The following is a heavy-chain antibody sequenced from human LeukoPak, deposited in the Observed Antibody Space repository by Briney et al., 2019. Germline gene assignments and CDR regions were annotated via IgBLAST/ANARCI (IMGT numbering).Heavy chain of an antibody. V-gene: IGHV1-46*01. Sequence: ASVKVSCKASGYTFTSYYMHWVRQAPGQGLEWMGIINPSSDSTSYAQKFQGRVTMTKDTSTSTVYMELSSLRSEDTAVYYCARDSPDYYYDRGDGYWGQGTLVTVSS. CDR2: INPSSDST. D-gene: IGHD3-22*01. CDR3: ARDSPDYYYDRGDGY. J-gene: IGHJ4*02. CDR1: GYTFTSYY.